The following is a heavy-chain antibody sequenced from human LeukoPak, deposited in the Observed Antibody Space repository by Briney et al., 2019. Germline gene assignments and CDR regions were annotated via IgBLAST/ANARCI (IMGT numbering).Heavy chain of an antibody. CDR2: IWYDGSNK. CDR1: GFTFSSYG. Sequence: GGSLRLSCAASGFTFSSYGMHWVRQAPGKGLEWVAVIWYDGSNKYYADSVKGRFTISRDNSKNTLYLQMNSLRAEDTAVYYCARDGKWLPKYYFDYWGQGTLVNVSS. D-gene: IGHD5-12*01. V-gene: IGHV3-33*01. CDR3: ARDGKWLPKYYFDY. J-gene: IGHJ4*02.